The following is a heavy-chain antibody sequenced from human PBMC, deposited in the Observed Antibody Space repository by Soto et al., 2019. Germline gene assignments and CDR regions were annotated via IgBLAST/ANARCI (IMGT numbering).Heavy chain of an antibody. D-gene: IGHD6-13*01. CDR1: GFSLSTSGVG. Sequence: VSGPTLVNPPQTLTLTCTFSGFSLSTSGVGVGWIRQPPGKALEWLALIYWDDDKRYSPSLKSRLTITKDTSKNQVVLTMTNMDPVDTATYYCAHTRIAAAGTSPYYYYYMDVWGKGTTVTVSS. V-gene: IGHV2-5*02. CDR2: IYWDDDK. J-gene: IGHJ6*03. CDR3: AHTRIAAAGTSPYYYYYMDV.